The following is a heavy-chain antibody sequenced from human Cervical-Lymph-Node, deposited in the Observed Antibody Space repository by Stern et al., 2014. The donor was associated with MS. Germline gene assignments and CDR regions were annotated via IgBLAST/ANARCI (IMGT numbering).Heavy chain of an antibody. CDR2: IIPVVGTA. V-gene: IGHV1-69*01. Sequence: QVQLLQPGAEVGKPGSSVKVSCKASGGTFSRYGIRWVRQAPGQGLEWVVGIIPVVGTADYPEQCQGRVTITADGSTTTAYMELTSLTSADTAVYYCARGPYNRDFFEYWGQGTLVTVSS. J-gene: IGHJ4*02. CDR3: ARGPYNRDFFEY. CDR1: GGTFSRYG. D-gene: IGHD1-1*01.